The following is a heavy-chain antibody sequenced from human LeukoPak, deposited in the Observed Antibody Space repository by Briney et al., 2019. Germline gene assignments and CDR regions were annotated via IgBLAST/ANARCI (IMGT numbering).Heavy chain of an antibody. CDR3: ARGSRITIFGVVSAPYMDV. Sequence: PSETLSLTCTVSGGSISSGGYYWSWIRQPPGKGLEWIGYIYRSGSTYYNPSLKSRVTISVDRSKNQFSLKLSSVTAADTAVYYCARGSRITIFGVVSAPYMDVWGQGTTVTVSS. V-gene: IGHV4-30-2*01. CDR2: IYRSGST. D-gene: IGHD3-3*01. J-gene: IGHJ6*02. CDR1: GGSISSGGYY.